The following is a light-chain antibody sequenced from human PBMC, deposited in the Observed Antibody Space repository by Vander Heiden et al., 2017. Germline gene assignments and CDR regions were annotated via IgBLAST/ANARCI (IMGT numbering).Light chain of an antibody. Sequence: QSVLAQPPSASATPGQRVTISCSGSGSNVENEYVYWYQQLPGTAPRLLIYHTTQRPSGVPDRFSGSKSGTSASLAISGLRSEIEADYYCASWDDRLSGPVFGGGTKLTVL. V-gene: IGLV1-47*01. CDR1: GSNVENEY. CDR2: HTT. J-gene: IGLJ2*01. CDR3: ASWDDRLSGPV.